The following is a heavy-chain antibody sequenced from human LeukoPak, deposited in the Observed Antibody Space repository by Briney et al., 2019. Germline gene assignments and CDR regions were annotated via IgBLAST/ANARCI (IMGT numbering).Heavy chain of an antibody. CDR1: GFTFSSYS. D-gene: IGHD5-12*01. Sequence: GGSLRLSCAASGFTFSSYSMNWVRQAPGKGLEWVSFISTSSSYIHNADSVKGRFTISRDNAKSSLYLQMNNLRAEDTAVYYCARDPYSGHYGNDYYYYMDVWGKGTTVTISS. CDR3: ARDPYSGHYGNDYYYYMDV. CDR2: ISTSSSYI. V-gene: IGHV3-21*01. J-gene: IGHJ6*03.